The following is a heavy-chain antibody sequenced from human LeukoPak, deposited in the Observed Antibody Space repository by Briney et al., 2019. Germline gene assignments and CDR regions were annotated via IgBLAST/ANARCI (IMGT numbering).Heavy chain of an antibody. D-gene: IGHD3-9*01. CDR1: GFTFSGST. Sequence: GGSLRLSCAASGFTFSGSTMHWVRQAPGKGLEWVGRIRSKANSYATAYAASVKGRFTISRDDSKSTAYLQMNSLKTEDTAVYYCGTGDILTGSHLHGMDVWGQGTTVTVSS. CDR3: GTGDILTGSHLHGMDV. CDR2: IRSKANSYAT. J-gene: IGHJ6*02. V-gene: IGHV3-73*01.